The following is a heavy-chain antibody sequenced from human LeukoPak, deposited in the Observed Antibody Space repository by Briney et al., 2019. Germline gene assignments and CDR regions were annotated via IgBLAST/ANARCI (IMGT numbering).Heavy chain of an antibody. Sequence: SETLSLTCTVSGGSISSGDYYWSWIRQPPGKGLEWIGYIYYSGSTYYNPSLKSRVTISVDTPKNQFSLKLSSVTAADTAVYYCARGEWNSNYFDYWGQGALVTVSS. CDR1: GGSISSGDYY. CDR2: IYYSGST. D-gene: IGHD1/OR15-1a*01. V-gene: IGHV4-30-4*01. CDR3: ARGEWNSNYFDY. J-gene: IGHJ4*02.